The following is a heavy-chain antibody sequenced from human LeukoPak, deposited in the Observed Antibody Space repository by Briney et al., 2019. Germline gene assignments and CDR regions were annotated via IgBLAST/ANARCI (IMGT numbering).Heavy chain of an antibody. V-gene: IGHV1-46*02. D-gene: IGHD2-2*01. CDR2: ITSTGTTT. Sequence: GASVKVSCKASGYNLNTYHMHWVRQAPGQGLEWMGIITSTGTTTICAQKFQGRVTMTRDTSTSTVYMDLSSLRSDDTAVYYCATKYVRTHYFDWWGQGTLVTVSS. CDR3: ATKYVRTHYFDW. J-gene: IGHJ4*02. CDR1: GYNLNTYH.